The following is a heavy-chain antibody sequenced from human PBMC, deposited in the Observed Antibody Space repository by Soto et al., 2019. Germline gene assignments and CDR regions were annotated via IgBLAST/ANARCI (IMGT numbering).Heavy chain of an antibody. J-gene: IGHJ5*02. CDR3: SILEGA. CDR1: GLTCGDHY. Sequence: EVQLVESGGGLVQSGGSLTLSCAVSGLTCGDHYMEWVRQAPGKGLEWVARSRNKAKSYSTDFAASVKGRFTISRDESKNSLNLQMNSLMTDDTAVYYCSILEGAWGQGTLVTVSS. CDR2: SRNKAKSYST. D-gene: IGHD2-21*01. V-gene: IGHV3-72*01.